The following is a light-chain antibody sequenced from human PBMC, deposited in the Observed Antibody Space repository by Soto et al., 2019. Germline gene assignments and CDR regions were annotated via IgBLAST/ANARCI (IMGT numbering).Light chain of an antibody. V-gene: IGLV1-40*01. CDR2: GNI. CDR1: SSNIGAGYD. CDR3: QSCDTSLSGSNV. Sequence: QSVLTQPPSVSGAPGQRVTISCTGSSSNIGAGYDVHWYQQLPGTAPKLLIYGNINRPSGVPDRFSGSKSGTSASLAITGLQAEDEADYYCQSCDTSLSGSNVFGTGTKLTVL. J-gene: IGLJ1*01.